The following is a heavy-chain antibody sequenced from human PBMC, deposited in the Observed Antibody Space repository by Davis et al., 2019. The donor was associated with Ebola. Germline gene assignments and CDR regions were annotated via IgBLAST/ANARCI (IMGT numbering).Heavy chain of an antibody. J-gene: IGHJ6*04. CDR1: GYNFTNYG. Sequence: AASAQVSCKTSGYNFTNYGISWVRQAPGQGFEWMGWISALNGNTNYAQNLQDRITMTTDTSTSTAYMELRSLTSDDTAVYYCAAGEEQWLVGAGTNYYYDMNVWGKGTTVTVSS. CDR2: ISALNGNT. V-gene: IGHV1-18*01. D-gene: IGHD6-19*01. CDR3: AAGEEQWLVGAGTNYYYDMNV.